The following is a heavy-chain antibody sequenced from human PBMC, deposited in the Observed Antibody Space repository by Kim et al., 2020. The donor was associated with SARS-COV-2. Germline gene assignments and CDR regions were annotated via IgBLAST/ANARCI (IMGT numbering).Heavy chain of an antibody. CDR2: IDPSDSYT. D-gene: IGHD5-12*01. J-gene: IGHJ6*02. CDR3: ARQDIVATIIDYGMDV. Sequence: GESLKISCKGSGYSFISYLITWVRQMPGKGLEWMGRIDPSDSYTNYSPSFQGHVTISADKSISTAYLQWSSLKASDTAMYYCARQDIVATIIDYGMDVWGQGTTVTVSS. CDR1: GYSFISYL. V-gene: IGHV5-10-1*01.